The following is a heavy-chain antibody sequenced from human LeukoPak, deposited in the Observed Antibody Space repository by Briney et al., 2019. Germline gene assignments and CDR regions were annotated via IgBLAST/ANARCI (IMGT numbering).Heavy chain of an antibody. Sequence: GGSLRLSCADSGFTFSTSWMHWVRQAPGKGLAWVSRISGDGSRITYADDVQGRFTISRDNAKNTLYLQLNSLRAEDTAVYYCARGERRMVGAMWGQGTLVIVSS. V-gene: IGHV3-74*03. CDR3: ARGERRMVGAM. CDR1: GFTFSTSW. J-gene: IGHJ4*02. D-gene: IGHD3-10*01. CDR2: ISGDGSRI.